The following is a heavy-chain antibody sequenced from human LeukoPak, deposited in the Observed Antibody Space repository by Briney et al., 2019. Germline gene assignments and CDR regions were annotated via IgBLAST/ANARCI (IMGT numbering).Heavy chain of an antibody. CDR1: GFTFSSYW. Sequence: GGSLRLSCAASGFTFSSYWMTWVRLAPGKGLEWVANIKEDGGEQYSVDSVKGRFTISRDNAKNSLYLQMNSLRAEDTAVYYCARDPYYHDNSFGAFDVWGQGTMVTVSS. D-gene: IGHD3-22*01. CDR2: IKEDGGEQ. CDR3: ARDPYYHDNSFGAFDV. V-gene: IGHV3-7*01. J-gene: IGHJ3*01.